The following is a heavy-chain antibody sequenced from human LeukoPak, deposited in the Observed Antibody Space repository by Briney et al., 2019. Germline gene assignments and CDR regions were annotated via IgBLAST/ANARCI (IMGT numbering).Heavy chain of an antibody. J-gene: IGHJ5*02. CDR2: ISYSATT. CDR3: ARVGAIPGNDP. D-gene: IGHD3-16*01. CDR1: GFPISSGFS. V-gene: IGHV4-38-2*01. Sequence: SETLSLTCAVFGFPISSGFSWAWIRQSPGKGLEWIASISYSATTYYKPSLERRLFISADTSNNQFSVRLTSVTAADTAVYYCARVGAIPGNDPWGQGILVTVSS.